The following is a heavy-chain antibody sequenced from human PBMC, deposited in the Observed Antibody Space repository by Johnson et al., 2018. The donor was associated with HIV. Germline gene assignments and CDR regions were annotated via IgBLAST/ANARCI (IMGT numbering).Heavy chain of an antibody. Sequence: QVQLVESGGGLVKPGGSLRLSCAASGFTFSDYYMSWIRQAPGKGLGWVSYISSSGSTIYYADSVKGRFTISRDNSKNSMYLQMNSLRAEDTAIYYCARDSYYYDYDAFDIWGRGTMVTVSS. V-gene: IGHV3-11*04. CDR2: ISSSGSTI. J-gene: IGHJ3*02. CDR3: ARDSYYYDYDAFDI. CDR1: GFTFSDYY. D-gene: IGHD3-22*01.